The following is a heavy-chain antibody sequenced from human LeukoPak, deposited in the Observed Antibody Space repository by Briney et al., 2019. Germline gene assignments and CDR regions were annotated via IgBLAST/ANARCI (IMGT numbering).Heavy chain of an antibody. Sequence: SETLSLTCTVSGGSLRSYYWSWIRQSPGKGLEGIGYIHYTGNTNYNPSLKSRVTISVDTSKNQFSLKLNSVTAADTAVYYCARDESTYGTTGSFDYWGQGTLVTVSS. V-gene: IGHV4-59*01. CDR3: ARDESTYGTTGSFDY. CDR2: IHYTGNT. CDR1: GGSLRSYY. D-gene: IGHD3-10*01. J-gene: IGHJ4*02.